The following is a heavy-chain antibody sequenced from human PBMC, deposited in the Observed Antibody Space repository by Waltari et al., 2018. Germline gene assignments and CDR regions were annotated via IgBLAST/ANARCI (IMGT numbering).Heavy chain of an antibody. J-gene: IGHJ4*02. CDR1: GLRFSDFW. Sequence: EVQLVESGGGLVQPGGALRLSCAASGLRFSDFWMGWVRQAPEKGLEWVATMNQDGSAKLYVDSVRGRFTVSRDNAKNSLFLQMNSLRAEDTAVYYCARVAWGLGQDNWGQGTLVTVSS. V-gene: IGHV3-7*03. CDR3: ARVAWGLGQDN. CDR2: MNQDGSAK. D-gene: IGHD3-16*01.